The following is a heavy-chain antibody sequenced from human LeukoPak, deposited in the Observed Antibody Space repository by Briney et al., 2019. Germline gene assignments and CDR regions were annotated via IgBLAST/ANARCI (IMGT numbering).Heavy chain of an antibody. V-gene: IGHV3-7*03. CDR3: AASITMIDDALDM. D-gene: IGHD3-22*01. CDR2: IKQDGSEK. Sequence: GGSLRLSCAASGFTFSSYWMSWVRQAPGKGLEWVANIKQDGSEKYYVDSVKGRFTISRDNAKNSLYLQMNSLRVEDTALYYCAASITMIDDALDMWGQGTMITVSS. CDR1: GFTFSSYW. J-gene: IGHJ3*02.